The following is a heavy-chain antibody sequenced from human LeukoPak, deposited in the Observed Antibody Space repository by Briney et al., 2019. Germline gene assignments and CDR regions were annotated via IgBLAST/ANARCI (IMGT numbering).Heavy chain of an antibody. V-gene: IGHV3-23*01. CDR3: AKDFGSSGWYPFDY. D-gene: IGHD6-19*01. J-gene: IGHJ4*02. CDR1: GFTFSSYA. CDR2: ISGSGGST. Sequence: PGGSLRPSCAASGFTFSSYAMSWVRQAPGKGLEWVSAISGSGGSTYYADSVKGRFTISRDNSKNTLYVQMNSLRVEDTAVYYCAKDFGSSGWYPFDYWGQGTLVAVSS.